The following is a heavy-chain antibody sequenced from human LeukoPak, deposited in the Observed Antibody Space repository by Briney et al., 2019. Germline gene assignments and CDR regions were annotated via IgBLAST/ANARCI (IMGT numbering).Heavy chain of an antibody. CDR3: ARRPRRGYFDLWYFDL. Sequence: GGSLRLSCAASGFTFSSYWMHWVRQAPGKGLVWVSRINSDGSSTSYAHSVKGRFTISRDNAKNTLYLQMNSLRAEDTAVYYCARRPRRGYFDLWYFDLWGRGTLVTVSS. D-gene: IGHD3-9*01. CDR2: INSDGSST. V-gene: IGHV3-74*01. CDR1: GFTFSSYW. J-gene: IGHJ2*01.